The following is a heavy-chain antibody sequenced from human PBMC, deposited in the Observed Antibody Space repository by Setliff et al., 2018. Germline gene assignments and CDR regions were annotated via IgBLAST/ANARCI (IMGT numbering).Heavy chain of an antibody. CDR1: GGSFSGYY. CDR3: ARGWGSGWSKEGAFDI. V-gene: IGHV4-34*01. Sequence: LSLTGAVYGGSFSGYYWSWLRQPPGKGLEWIGEINHSGSTNYNPSLKSRVTISVDTSKNQFSLKLRSVTAADTAVYYCARGWGSGWSKEGAFDIWGQGTMVTVSS. D-gene: IGHD6-19*01. CDR2: INHSGST. J-gene: IGHJ3*02.